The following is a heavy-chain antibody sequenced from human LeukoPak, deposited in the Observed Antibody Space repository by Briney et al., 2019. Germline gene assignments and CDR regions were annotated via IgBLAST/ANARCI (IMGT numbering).Heavy chain of an antibody. Sequence: ASVKVTCKASGYTFTSYYMHWVRQAPGQGLEWMGIINPSGGSTSYAQKFQGRVTMTRDTSTSTVYMELSSLRSEDTAVYYCARDYDSSGYYYRYPGYWGQGTLVTVSS. CDR3: ARDYDSSGYYYRYPGY. J-gene: IGHJ4*02. CDR2: INPSGGST. V-gene: IGHV1-46*01. CDR1: GYTFTSYY. D-gene: IGHD3-22*01.